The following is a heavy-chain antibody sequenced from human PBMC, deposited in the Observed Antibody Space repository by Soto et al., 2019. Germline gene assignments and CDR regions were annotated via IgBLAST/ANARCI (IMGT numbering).Heavy chain of an antibody. CDR1: GFIFDEYA. Sequence: EVQLVESGGGLAQPGRSLRLSCAASGFIFDEYAMHWVRQVPGKGLEWVSTVSWNSATIAYADSVKGRFIISRDSATNSLYLQMSSLRPEDTPFYYCAKGGASRVDALDVWGQGTLVTVSS. J-gene: IGHJ3*01. V-gene: IGHV3-9*01. CDR3: AKGGASRVDALDV. D-gene: IGHD3-16*01. CDR2: VSWNSATI.